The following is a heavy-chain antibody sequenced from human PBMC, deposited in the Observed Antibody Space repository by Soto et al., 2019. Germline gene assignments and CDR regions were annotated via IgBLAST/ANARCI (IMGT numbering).Heavy chain of an antibody. V-gene: IGHV4-31*03. CDR1: GGSISSGGYY. Sequence: SETLSLTCTVSGGSISSGGYYWSWIRQHPGKGLEWIGYIYYSGSTYYNPSLKSRVTISVDTSKNQLSLKLSSVTAADTAVYYCARDKVVADYYYYGMDVWGQGTTVTVSS. CDR3: ARDKVVADYYYYGMDV. D-gene: IGHD2-15*01. CDR2: IYYSGST. J-gene: IGHJ6*02.